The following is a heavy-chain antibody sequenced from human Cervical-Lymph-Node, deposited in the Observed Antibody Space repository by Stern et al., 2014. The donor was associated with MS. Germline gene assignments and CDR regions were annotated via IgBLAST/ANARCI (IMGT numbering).Heavy chain of an antibody. CDR1: GFSFTTHY. Sequence: VQLVQSWAEVKKPGASVNVSCEASGFSFTTHYMHWIRQAPGEGLEWVGMINPNSGTTSYARQFQGRVIITRDTSTSTIYMELTGLRSEDTALYFCTRVQRERRALDHFDPWGQGTLVTVSS. J-gene: IGHJ5*02. D-gene: IGHD1-1*01. CDR2: INPNSGTT. CDR3: TRVQRERRALDHFDP. V-gene: IGHV1-46*03.